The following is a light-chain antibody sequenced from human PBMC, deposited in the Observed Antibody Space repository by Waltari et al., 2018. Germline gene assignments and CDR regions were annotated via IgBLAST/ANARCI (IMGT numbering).Light chain of an antibody. V-gene: IGKV1-5*03. CDR2: RAS. Sequence: DVQMTQSPSTLSASIGDRVTITCRAGQFIRNSLAWYQQKPGRAPKLLIFRASDLEAGVPSRFSGTGSGTEFALTISSLQPYDFATYYCQQYSSFSGTFGQVT. J-gene: IGKJ2*01. CDR1: QFIRNS. CDR3: QQYSSFSGT.